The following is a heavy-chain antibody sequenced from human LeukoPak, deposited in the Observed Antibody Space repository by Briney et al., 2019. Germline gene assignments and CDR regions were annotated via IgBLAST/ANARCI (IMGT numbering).Heavy chain of an antibody. CDR1: GFTFSSYA. CDR3: ANDRRFLEWKDAFDV. CDR2: ISTTGGST. D-gene: IGHD3-3*01. Sequence: GGSLRLSCAASGFTFSSYAMTWVRQAPGKGLEWVSGISTTGGSTYYTDSVKGRFAISRDNSKNTVYLQMNGLRADDTAVYYCANDRRFLEWKDAFDVWGQGTMVTVSS. V-gene: IGHV3-23*01. J-gene: IGHJ3*01.